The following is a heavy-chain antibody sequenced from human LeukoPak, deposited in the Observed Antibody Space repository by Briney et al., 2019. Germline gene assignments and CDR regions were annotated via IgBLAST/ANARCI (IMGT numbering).Heavy chain of an antibody. J-gene: IGHJ6*04. CDR1: GYSISSGYY. CDR3: AREAVDV. V-gene: IGHV4-38-2*02. Sequence: PSETLSLTCTVSGYSISSGYYWGWIRQPPGEGLEWIGSIYHSGSTYYNPSLKSRVTISVDTSKNQFSLKLSSVTAADTAVYYCAREAVDVWGKGTTVTVSS. D-gene: IGHD2-15*01. CDR2: IYHSGST.